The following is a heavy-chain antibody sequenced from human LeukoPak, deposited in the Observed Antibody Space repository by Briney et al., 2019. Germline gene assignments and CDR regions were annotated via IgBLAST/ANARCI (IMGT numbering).Heavy chain of an antibody. D-gene: IGHD2-15*01. V-gene: IGHV4-39*07. CDR3: ARESFKWSYYFDY. Sequence: SETLSLTCTVSGGSISSSSYYWGWIRQPPGKGLEWIGSIYYSGSTYYNPSLKSRVTISVDTSKNQFSLKLSSVTAADTAVYYCARESFKWSYYFDYWGQGTLVTVSS. CDR2: IYYSGST. J-gene: IGHJ4*02. CDR1: GGSISSSSYY.